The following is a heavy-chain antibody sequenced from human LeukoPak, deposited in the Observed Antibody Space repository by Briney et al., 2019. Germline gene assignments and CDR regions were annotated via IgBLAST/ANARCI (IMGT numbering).Heavy chain of an antibody. CDR1: GNNFTTYL. D-gene: IGHD3-3*01. Sequence: GESLKTSCKGSGNNFTTYLIGGGRPMAGKGLEWMGMMYPGDSDNTCSPAFQGQVTISAEKSISIAYLQWTSLKASDTAMYYCARLPRRGPDDDFWSGDFTQDTFDFWGQGTMVTVSS. V-gene: IGHV5-51*01. J-gene: IGHJ3*01. CDR2: MYPGDSDN. CDR3: ARLPRRGPDDDFWSGDFTQDTFDF.